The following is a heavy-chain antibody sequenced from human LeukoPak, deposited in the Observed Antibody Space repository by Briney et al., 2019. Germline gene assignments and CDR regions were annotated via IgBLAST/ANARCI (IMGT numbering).Heavy chain of an antibody. V-gene: IGHV4-38-2*02. D-gene: IGHD6-19*01. CDR2: IYSSGRT. Sequence: PSETLSLTCTVSAYSISSGFYWGWIRQPPGQGLEWIGSIYSSGRTYYNPSLKSRVTISVDTSKNQVSLKLRSVTAADTAVYYCARGDSGWYLGLGFDYWGQGTLVTVSS. J-gene: IGHJ4*02. CDR3: ARGDSGWYLGLGFDY. CDR1: AYSISSGFY.